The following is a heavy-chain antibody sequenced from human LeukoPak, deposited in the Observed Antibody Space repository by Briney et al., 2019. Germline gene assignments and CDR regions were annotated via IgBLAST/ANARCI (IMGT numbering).Heavy chain of an antibody. V-gene: IGHV3-74*01. D-gene: IGHD3-9*01. Sequence: PGGSLRLSCAASGFTFSSYWMHWVRQAPGKGLVWVSRINSDGSSTSYADSVKGRFTISRDNAKNTLYLQMNSLRAEDTVVYYCARDRRYLGFDPWGQGTLVTVSS. J-gene: IGHJ5*02. CDR1: GFTFSSYW. CDR3: ARDRRYLGFDP. CDR2: INSDGSST.